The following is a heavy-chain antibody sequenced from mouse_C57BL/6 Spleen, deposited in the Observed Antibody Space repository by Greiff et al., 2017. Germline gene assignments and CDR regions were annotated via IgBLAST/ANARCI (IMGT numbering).Heavy chain of an antibody. J-gene: IGHJ4*01. D-gene: IGHD2-1*01. CDR2: IYPGSGST. V-gene: IGHV1-55*01. Sequence: QVQLQQPGAELVKPGASVKMSCKASGYTFTSYWITWVKQRPGQGLEWIGDIYPGSGSTNYNEKFKSKATLTVDTSSSTAYMQLSSLTSEDSAVYYGARRGFYGKGAMDYWGQGTSVTVSS. CDR1: GYTFTSYW. CDR3: ARRGFYGKGAMDY.